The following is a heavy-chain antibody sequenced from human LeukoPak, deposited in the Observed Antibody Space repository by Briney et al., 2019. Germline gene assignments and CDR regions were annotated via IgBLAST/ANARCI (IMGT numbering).Heavy chain of an antibody. CDR1: GGSFGGYY. CDR3: VRNSAYSTSSGVNA. J-gene: IGHJ4*02. Sequence: SETLSLTCVVYGGSFGGYYWTWIRQPPGKGLEWIGEINESGGTNFNPSLKSRVSMTIDTSRKQISLTVNSVTAADTAVYYCVRNSAYSTSSGVNAWGQGTLVTVSS. V-gene: IGHV4-34*01. CDR2: INESGGT. D-gene: IGHD6-6*01.